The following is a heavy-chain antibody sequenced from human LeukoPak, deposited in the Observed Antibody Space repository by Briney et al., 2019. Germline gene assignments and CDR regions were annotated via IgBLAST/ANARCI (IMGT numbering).Heavy chain of an antibody. CDR2: IYAGDSHT. CDR3: ARSSYASGWSLDY. J-gene: IGHJ4*02. Sequence: KPGESLKISCKGSGYRFSNYWIAWVRQLPGKGLEWMAIIYAGDSHTSYSPSFQGQVTISADRSISTAYLQWSSLKASDTAMYYCARSSYASGWSLDYWGQGTLVTVSS. D-gene: IGHD6-19*01. V-gene: IGHV5-51*01. CDR1: GYRFSNYW.